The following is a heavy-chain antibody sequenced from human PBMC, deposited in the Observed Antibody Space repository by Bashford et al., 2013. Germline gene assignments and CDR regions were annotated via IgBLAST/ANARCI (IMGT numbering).Heavy chain of an antibody. CDR2: ISGYNGNT. J-gene: IGHJ3*02. D-gene: IGHD3-22*01. CDR3: ARVDWDSSVWRGDAFDI. V-gene: IGHV1-18*01. CDR1: GYTFNIYG. Sequence: ASVKVSCKASGYTFNIYGLSWVRQAPGQGLEWMGWISGYNGNTNYAQKLQGRVTMTTDTSTSTAYMELRSLRSDDTAVYYCARVDWDSSVWRGDAFDIWGQGTMVTVSS.